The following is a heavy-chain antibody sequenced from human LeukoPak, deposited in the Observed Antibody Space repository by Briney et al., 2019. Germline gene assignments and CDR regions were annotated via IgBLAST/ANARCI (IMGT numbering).Heavy chain of an antibody. Sequence: GGSLRLSCAASGFTFSDSYMTWVRQAPGKGVEWVAYISGSGHDINYSESAKGRFTISRDNSKNTLYLQMGSLRAEDMAVYYCARASVYNAFDIWGQGTMVTVSS. D-gene: IGHD5/OR15-5a*01. V-gene: IGHV3-11*06. J-gene: IGHJ3*02. CDR3: ARASVYNAFDI. CDR2: ISGSGHDI. CDR1: GFTFSDSY.